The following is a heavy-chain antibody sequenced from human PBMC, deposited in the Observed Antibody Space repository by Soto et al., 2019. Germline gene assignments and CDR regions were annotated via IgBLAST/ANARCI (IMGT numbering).Heavy chain of an antibody. CDR2: IDGSGGTT. Sequence: GGSLRLSCVASGFTFSTYVMTWVRQAPGKGLEWVSDIDGSGGTTYYADFVKGRFTISRDNANNMLYLHMKSLRAEDTAVYFCAKDLFRIVVVPAAPPPHYWGQGAQVTVSS. D-gene: IGHD2-2*01. CDR1: GFTFSTYV. V-gene: IGHV3-23*01. CDR3: AKDLFRIVVVPAAPPPHY. J-gene: IGHJ4*02.